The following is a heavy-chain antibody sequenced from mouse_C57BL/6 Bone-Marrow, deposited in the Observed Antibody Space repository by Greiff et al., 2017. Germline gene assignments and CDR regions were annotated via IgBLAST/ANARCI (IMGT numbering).Heavy chain of an antibody. D-gene: IGHD1-1*01. CDR1: GFTFSDYY. V-gene: IGHV5-16*01. CDR2: INYDGSST. CDR3: ARHYGSSYFYAMDY. J-gene: IGHJ4*01. Sequence: EVKVVESEGGLVQPGSSMKLSCTASGFTFSDYYMAWVRQVPEKGLEWVANINYDGSSTYYLDSLKSRFIISRDNAKNILYLQMSSLKSEDTATYYCARHYGSSYFYAMDYWGQGTSVTVSS.